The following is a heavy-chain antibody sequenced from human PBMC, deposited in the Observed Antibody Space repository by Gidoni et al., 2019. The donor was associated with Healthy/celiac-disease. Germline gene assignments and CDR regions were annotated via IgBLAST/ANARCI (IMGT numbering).Heavy chain of an antibody. D-gene: IGHD2-15*01. CDR2: ISAYYGNT. CDR1: GYTFTSYG. Sequence: QVQLVQSGAEVKKPGASVKVSCKASGYTFTSYGISWVRQAPGQGLEWMGWISAYYGNTNYAQKLQGRVTMTTDTSTSTAYMELRSLRSDDTAVYYCARELWVVVAATRGSVGMDVWGQGTTVTVSS. J-gene: IGHJ6*02. V-gene: IGHV1-18*01. CDR3: ARELWVVVAATRGSVGMDV.